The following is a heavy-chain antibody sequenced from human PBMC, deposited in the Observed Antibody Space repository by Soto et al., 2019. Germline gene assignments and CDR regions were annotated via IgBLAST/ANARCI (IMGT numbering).Heavy chain of an antibody. Sequence: QVQLVQSGAEVKKPGASVKVSCKASGYIFTSYYIHWVRQAPGQGLEWMGMINTSGGSTSYAQKCQGRVTMTRDTSTSTVYMELSSLRSEDTAVYYCARNDNSGLDYWGQGTLVTVSS. CDR3: ARNDNSGLDY. J-gene: IGHJ4*02. CDR1: GYIFTSYY. D-gene: IGHD1-1*01. CDR2: INTSGGST. V-gene: IGHV1-46*01.